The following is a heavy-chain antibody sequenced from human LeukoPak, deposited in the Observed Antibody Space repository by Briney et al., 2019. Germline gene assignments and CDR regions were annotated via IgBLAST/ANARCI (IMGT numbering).Heavy chain of an antibody. CDR2: FYYSGST. CDR1: GGSISSSSYY. V-gene: IGHV4-39*01. D-gene: IGHD7-27*01. J-gene: IGHJ2*01. CDR3: ARNHQAHWGSYWYFDL. Sequence: SETLSLTCTVSGGSISSSSYYWGWIRQPTGKGLEWIGTFYYSGSTYYNPSLKSRVTISVDTSKNQFSLKLSSVSAADTAVYYCARNHQAHWGSYWYFDLWGRGTLVSVSS.